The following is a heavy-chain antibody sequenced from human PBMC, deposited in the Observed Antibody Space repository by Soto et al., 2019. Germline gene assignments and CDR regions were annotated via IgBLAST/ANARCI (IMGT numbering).Heavy chain of an antibody. CDR3: ARGVTVFGLVSRFWFDP. Sequence: QVLLQESGPGLVKSSQNLSLTCTVSGGSISSGDYSWSWVRQSPGKGLEWIGHIYNSGITYYNPSLKSRVVISIDTSRNQFSLRLNSLTAADRAVYFCARGVTVFGLVSRFWFDPWGQGTVVTVSS. CDR1: GGSISSGDYS. J-gene: IGHJ5*02. CDR2: IYNSGIT. V-gene: IGHV4-30-4*01. D-gene: IGHD3-3*01.